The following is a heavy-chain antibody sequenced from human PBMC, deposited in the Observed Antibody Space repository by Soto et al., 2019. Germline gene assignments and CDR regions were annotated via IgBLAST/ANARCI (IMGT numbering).Heavy chain of an antibody. J-gene: IGHJ3*02. CDR3: AKNLLVTMPDAFDI. Sequence: RGESLKISCKGSGYSFTSYWIGWVRQMPGKGLEWMGIIYPGDSDTRYSPSFQGQVTISADKSIITAYLQWSSLKASDTAMYYCAKNLLVTMPDAFDIWGQGTMVTVSS. D-gene: IGHD3-10*01. CDR2: IYPGDSDT. CDR1: GYSFTSYW. V-gene: IGHV5-51*01.